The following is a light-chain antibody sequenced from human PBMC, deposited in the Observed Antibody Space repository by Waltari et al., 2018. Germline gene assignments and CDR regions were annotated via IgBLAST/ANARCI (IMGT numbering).Light chain of an antibody. V-gene: IGLV1-51*01. Sequence: QSVLTQPPSVSAAPGQKVTISCSGSSSNIGNYYVSWYQQLPGTSPKLIIYDNSKRPSGIPDRFTGSMSSTLSTVGITGRQTGDEADYYCGTWRNNLKAWVFGGGTKLTVL. J-gene: IGLJ3*02. CDR2: DNS. CDR1: SSNIGNYY. CDR3: GTWRNNLKAWV.